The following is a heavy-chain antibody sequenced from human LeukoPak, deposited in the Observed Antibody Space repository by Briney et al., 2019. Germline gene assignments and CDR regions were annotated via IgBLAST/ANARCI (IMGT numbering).Heavy chain of an antibody. J-gene: IGHJ4*02. CDR1: GFTFSSYG. Sequence: PGGSLRLSCAASGFTFSSYGMHWVRQAPGKGLEWVAVISYDGSNKYYADSVKGRFTISRDNSKNTLYLQMNSLRAEDTAVYYCAKDQVVADPINDDYWGQGTLVTVSS. D-gene: IGHD2-15*01. V-gene: IGHV3-30*18. CDR3: AKDQVVADPINDDY. CDR2: ISYDGSNK.